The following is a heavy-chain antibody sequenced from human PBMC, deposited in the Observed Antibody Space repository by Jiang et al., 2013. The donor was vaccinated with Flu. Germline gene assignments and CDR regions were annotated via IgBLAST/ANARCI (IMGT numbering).Heavy chain of an antibody. J-gene: IGHJ5*02. CDR2: IYPGDSDT. CDR3: ARRAGVAGHNWFDP. D-gene: IGHD6-19*01. Sequence: PGKGLEWMGIIYPGDSDTRYSPSFQGQVTISADKSISTAYLQWSSLKASDTAMYYCARRAGVAGHNWFDPWGQGTLVTVSS. V-gene: IGHV5-51*01.